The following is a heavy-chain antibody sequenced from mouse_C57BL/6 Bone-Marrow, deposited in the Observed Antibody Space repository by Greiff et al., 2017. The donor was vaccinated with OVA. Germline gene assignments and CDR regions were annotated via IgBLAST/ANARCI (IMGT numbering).Heavy chain of an antibody. CDR1: GYTFTSYW. Sequence: VQLQHSGAELAKPGASVKLSCKASGYTFTSYWMHWVKQRPGQGLEWIGYINPSSGYTKYNQKFKDKATLTADKSSSTAYMQLSSLTYEDSAVYYCARGDTTVVAPYYYAMDYWGQGTSVTVSS. CDR3: ARGDTTVVAPYYYAMDY. CDR2: INPSSGYT. J-gene: IGHJ4*01. D-gene: IGHD1-1*01. V-gene: IGHV1-7*01.